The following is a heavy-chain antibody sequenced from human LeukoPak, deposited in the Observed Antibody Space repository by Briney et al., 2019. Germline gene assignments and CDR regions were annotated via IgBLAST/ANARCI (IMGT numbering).Heavy chain of an antibody. CDR2: INPNSGGT. CDR3: TTGRYGDYVSGDY. J-gene: IGHJ4*02. V-gene: IGHV1-2*02. Sequence: ASVNVSCKASGYTFTGYYMHWVRQAPGQGLEWMGWINPNSGGTNYAQKFQGRVTMTRDTSISTAYMELSRLRSDDTAVYYCTTGRYGDYVSGDYWGQGTLVTVSS. D-gene: IGHD4-17*01. CDR1: GYTFTGYY.